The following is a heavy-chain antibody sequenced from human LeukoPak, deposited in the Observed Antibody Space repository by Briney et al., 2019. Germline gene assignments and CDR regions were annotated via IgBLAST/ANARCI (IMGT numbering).Heavy chain of an antibody. CDR1: GFSFTDYY. D-gene: IGHD3-22*01. CDR2: SRDKGHKYST. V-gene: IGHV3-72*01. CDR3: ARATYYFNSNGLYRYYFDY. Sequence: QPGGSLRLSCAASGFSFTDYYLDWVRQAPGKALEWVGRSRDKGHKYSTEYAASVKGRFTISRDDSTNSLHLQMNSLKTEDTAMYYCARATYYFNSNGLYRYYFDYWGQGILVTVSS. J-gene: IGHJ4*02.